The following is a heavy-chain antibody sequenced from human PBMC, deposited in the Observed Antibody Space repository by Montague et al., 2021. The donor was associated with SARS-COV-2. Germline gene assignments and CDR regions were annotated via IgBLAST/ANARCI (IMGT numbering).Heavy chain of an antibody. CDR1: GGSIGSHY. D-gene: IGHD3-22*01. Sequence: SDPLSLPCPVSGGSIGSHYWSWIRQHPGKGLEWIGYVYYSGSTNYNPSLKSRVTISVDTSKSRFSLKLKSVTSADTAVYCCARDSPNSSGYHVYFDLWGRGTLVTVSS. J-gene: IGHJ2*01. CDR3: ARDSPNSSGYHVYFDL. V-gene: IGHV4-59*11. CDR2: VYYSGST.